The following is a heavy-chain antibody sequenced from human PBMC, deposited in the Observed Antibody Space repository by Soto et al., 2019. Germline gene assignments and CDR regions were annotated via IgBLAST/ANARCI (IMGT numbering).Heavy chain of an antibody. J-gene: IGHJ5*01. D-gene: IGHD2-15*01. Sequence: GGSLRLSCAASVFSFSTYNMDWVRQAPGKGPEWIAYISTTSFTIYYADSVKGRFTISRDNDRTSLYLEINSLRDEDTAVYYCARDRCYDGTCYSASDSWGQGTLVTVSS. CDR2: ISTTSFTI. CDR3: ARDRCYDGTCYSASDS. V-gene: IGHV3-48*02. CDR1: VFSFSTYN.